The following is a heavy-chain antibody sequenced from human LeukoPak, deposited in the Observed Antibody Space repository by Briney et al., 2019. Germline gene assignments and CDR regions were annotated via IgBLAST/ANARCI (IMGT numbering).Heavy chain of an antibody. CDR2: IYYSGST. CDR1: GGSISSYY. Sequence: SETLSLTCTVSGGSISSYYWSWIRQPPGKGLEWIGYIYYSGSTNYNPSLKSRVTISVDTSKNQFSLKLSSVTAADTAVYYCARESDYYDSSGYGDNWFDPWGQGTLVTVSS. CDR3: ARESDYYDSSGYGDNWFDP. J-gene: IGHJ5*02. V-gene: IGHV4-59*12. D-gene: IGHD3-22*01.